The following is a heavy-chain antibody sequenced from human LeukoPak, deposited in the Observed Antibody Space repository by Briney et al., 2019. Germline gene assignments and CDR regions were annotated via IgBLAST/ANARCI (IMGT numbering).Heavy chain of an antibody. CDR3: ARGYCSGGSCYYDY. D-gene: IGHD2-15*01. J-gene: IGHJ4*02. Sequence: ASETLSLTCTVSGGSVSSGSYYWSWIRQPPGKGLEWIAYIYYSGSTNYNPSLKSRVTISVDTSENQFSLKLSSVTAADTAVYYCARGYCSGGSCYYDYWGQGTLVTVSS. V-gene: IGHV4-61*01. CDR1: GGSVSSGSYY. CDR2: IYYSGST.